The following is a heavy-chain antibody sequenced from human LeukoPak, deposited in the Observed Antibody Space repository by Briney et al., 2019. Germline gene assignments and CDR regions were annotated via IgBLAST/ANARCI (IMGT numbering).Heavy chain of an antibody. J-gene: IGHJ3*02. Sequence: SVKVPCKASGGTFSSYAISWVRQAPGQGLEWMGRIIPIFGTANYAQKFQGRVTITTDESTSTAYMELSSLRSEDTAVYYCARESAPLGNIVVVVAASRAFDIWGQGTMVTVSS. CDR2: IIPIFGTA. V-gene: IGHV1-69*05. CDR1: GGTFSSYA. D-gene: IGHD2-15*01. CDR3: ARESAPLGNIVVVVAASRAFDI.